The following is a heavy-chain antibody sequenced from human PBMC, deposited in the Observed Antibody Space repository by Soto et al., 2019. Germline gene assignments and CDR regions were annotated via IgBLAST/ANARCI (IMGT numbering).Heavy chain of an antibody. CDR3: ARGGTDMALYYYGMDV. J-gene: IGHJ6*02. Sequence: SETLSLTCAVSGYSISSGYYWGWIRQPPGKGLEWIGSIYHSGSTYYNPSLKSRVTISVDTSKNQFSLKLSSVTAADTAVYYCARGGTDMALYYYGMDVWGQGTTVTVSS. D-gene: IGHD5-18*01. V-gene: IGHV4-38-2*01. CDR2: IYHSGST. CDR1: GYSISSGYY.